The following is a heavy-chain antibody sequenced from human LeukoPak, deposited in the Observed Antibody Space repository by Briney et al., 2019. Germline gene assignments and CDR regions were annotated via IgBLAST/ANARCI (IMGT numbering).Heavy chain of an antibody. J-gene: IGHJ4*02. CDR3: ARSGSYTGYYFDY. CDR1: GFTFSAYS. Sequence: GGSLRLSCAVSGFTFSAYSMNWVRQAPGKGLEWVSAISGSGGSTYYADSVKGRFTISRDNSKNTLYLQMNSLRAEDTAVYYCARSGSYTGYYFDYWGQGTLVTVSS. D-gene: IGHD1-26*01. CDR2: ISGSGGST. V-gene: IGHV3-23*01.